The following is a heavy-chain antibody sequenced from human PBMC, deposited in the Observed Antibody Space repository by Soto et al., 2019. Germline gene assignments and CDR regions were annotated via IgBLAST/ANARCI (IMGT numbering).Heavy chain of an antibody. D-gene: IGHD3-10*01. Sequence: QVQLMQSGAEVKKPGASVKVSCKASGYTFTNYGISWVRQAPGQGLEWMGWISPYKGITYYAQNLQGRVTMTTDTSTSTAYMELRSLRSDDTAVYYCARDLDGSGSYYTDYWGQGTLVTVSS. J-gene: IGHJ4*02. CDR1: GYTFTNYG. CDR3: ARDLDGSGSYYTDY. CDR2: ISPYKGIT. V-gene: IGHV1-18*01.